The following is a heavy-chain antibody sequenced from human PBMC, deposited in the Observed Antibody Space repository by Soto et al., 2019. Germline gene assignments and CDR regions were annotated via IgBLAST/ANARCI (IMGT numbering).Heavy chain of an antibody. CDR2: VNPNTGVT. D-gene: IGHD6-6*01. CDR1: GYSFTDYF. CDR3: ARSLSTIGARPDF. Sequence: QVQLVQSGAEVKKPGASVEVSCKASGYSFTDYFIHWVRQAPGQGLEWMGWVNPNTGVTKYIQKFHGRVIMTRDTSISTAYMVLSGLTSDDTAVYYCARSLSTIGARPDFWGQGTLVTVSS. V-gene: IGHV1-2*02. J-gene: IGHJ4*02.